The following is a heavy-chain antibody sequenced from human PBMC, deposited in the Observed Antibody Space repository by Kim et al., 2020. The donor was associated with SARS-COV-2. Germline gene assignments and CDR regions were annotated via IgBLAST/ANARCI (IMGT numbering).Heavy chain of an antibody. CDR3: ARHTRSSLLGVRYYFDY. CDR1: GGSISSSSYY. CDR2: IYYSGST. V-gene: IGHV4-39*01. Sequence: SETLSLTCTVSGGSISSSSYYWGWIRQPPGKGLEWIGSIYYSGSTYYNPSLKSRVTISVDTSKNQFPLKLSSVTAADTAVYYCARHTRSSLLGVRYYFDYWGQGTLVTVSS. D-gene: IGHD1-26*01. J-gene: IGHJ4*02.